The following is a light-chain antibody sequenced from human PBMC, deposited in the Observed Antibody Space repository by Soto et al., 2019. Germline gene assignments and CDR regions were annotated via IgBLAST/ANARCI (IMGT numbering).Light chain of an antibody. CDR3: RQYGSSPSYT. CDR1: QSISKY. Sequence: DIQMTQSPSSLSASVGDRVTITCRASQSISKYLNWYQQKPGQAPNLLIYAASTLQSGVPSRFSGSGSGTDFTLTISRLEPEDFAVYYCRQYGSSPSYTFGQGTKLEIK. V-gene: IGKV1-39*01. CDR2: AAS. J-gene: IGKJ2*01.